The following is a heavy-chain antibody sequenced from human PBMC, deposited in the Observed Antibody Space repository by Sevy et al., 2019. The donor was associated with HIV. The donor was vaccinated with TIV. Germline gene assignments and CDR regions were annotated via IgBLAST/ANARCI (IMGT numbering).Heavy chain of an antibody. CDR2: ISPHNGDT. D-gene: IGHD2-15*01. J-gene: IGHJ4*02. Sequence: ASVKVSCKVSGYTFTTYRIFWVREAPGQGLESMGWISPHNGDTDYAQKFQGRVTLITDKSTSTAYMELRGLRSDDKAVYFCARAYCSGGRCYSLAYWGQGTLVTVSS. CDR1: GYTFTTYR. V-gene: IGHV1-18*01. CDR3: ARAYCSGGRCYSLAY.